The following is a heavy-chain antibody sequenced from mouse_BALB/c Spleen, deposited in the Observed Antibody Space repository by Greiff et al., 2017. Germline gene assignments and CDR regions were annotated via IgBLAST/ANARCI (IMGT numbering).Heavy chain of an antibody. CDR2: IYPGSGST. CDR1: GYNFTSYW. CDR3: AKSDGYWFAY. Sequence: VQLQQPGAELVKPGTSVKLSCKASGYNFTSYWINWVKLRPGQGLEWIGDIYPGSGSTNYNEKFKSKATLTVDTSSSTAYMQLSSLASEDSALYCCAKSDGYWFAYWGQGTLVTVSA. D-gene: IGHD2-3*01. J-gene: IGHJ3*01. V-gene: IGHV1-55*01.